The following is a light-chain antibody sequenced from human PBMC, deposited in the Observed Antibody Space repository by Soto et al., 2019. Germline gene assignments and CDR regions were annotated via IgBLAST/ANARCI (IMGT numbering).Light chain of an antibody. V-gene: IGKV3D-15*01. CDR1: QSVSSK. CDR3: QQYNNWPPLT. Sequence: ETVMTQSPATLSVSPGERATLSCRASQSVSSKLAWYQQKPGQAHRLLIYGASTMATGIPARFSGSGSGTQFTLSISSLQSEDSVVYYCQQYNNWPPLTCGQGTRLEI. J-gene: IGKJ5*01. CDR2: GAS.